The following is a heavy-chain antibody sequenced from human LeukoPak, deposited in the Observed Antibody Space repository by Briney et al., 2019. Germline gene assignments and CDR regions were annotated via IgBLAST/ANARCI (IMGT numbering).Heavy chain of an antibody. CDR1: GFTFSSYA. Sequence: GGSLRLSCAASGFTFSSYAMHWVRQAPGKGLEWVAVISYDGSNKYYADSVKGRFTISRDNSKNTLYLQMNSLRAEDTAVYYYARVGVGYCSSTSCSDPYFDYWGQGTLVTVSS. CDR3: ARVGVGYCSSTSCSDPYFDY. D-gene: IGHD2-2*01. V-gene: IGHV3-30-3*01. CDR2: ISYDGSNK. J-gene: IGHJ4*02.